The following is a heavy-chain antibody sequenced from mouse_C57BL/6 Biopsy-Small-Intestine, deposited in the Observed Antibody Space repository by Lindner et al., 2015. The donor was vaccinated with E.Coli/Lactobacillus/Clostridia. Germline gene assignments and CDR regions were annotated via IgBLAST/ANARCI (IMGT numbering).Heavy chain of an antibody. D-gene: IGHD4-1*01. CDR2: INPYNGDT. V-gene: IGHV1-20*01. CDR3: ARSLGYYAMDY. CDR1: GYSFTGYF. Sequence: VQLQESGPELVKPGDSVKISCKASGYSFTGYFMNWVMQSHGKSLEWIGRINPYNGDTFYNQKFKGKATLTVDKSSSTAHMELRSLTSEDSAVYYCARSLGYYAMDYWGQGTSVTVSS. J-gene: IGHJ4*01.